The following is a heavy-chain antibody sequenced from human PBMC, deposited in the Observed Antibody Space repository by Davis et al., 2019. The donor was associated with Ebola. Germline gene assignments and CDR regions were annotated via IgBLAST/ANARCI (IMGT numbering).Heavy chain of an antibody. Sequence: GGSLRLSCAASGFTFTYYGMHWVRQAPGKGLEWVAVISYDGSNKYYADSVKGRFTISRDNSKNTLYLQMNSLRVEDTAVYYCAKNSPAPDYWGQGTLVTVSS. CDR3: AKNSPAPDY. CDR2: ISYDGSNK. CDR1: GFTFTYYG. V-gene: IGHV3-30*18. J-gene: IGHJ4*02.